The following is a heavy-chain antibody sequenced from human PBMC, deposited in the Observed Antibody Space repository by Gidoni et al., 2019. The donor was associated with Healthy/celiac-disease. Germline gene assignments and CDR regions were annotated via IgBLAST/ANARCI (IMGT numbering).Heavy chain of an antibody. CDR3: ATQNYYGSGNWFDP. CDR2: IYYSGST. CDR1: GGPSSSGGYY. Sequence: QVQLQESSPGLVKPSQTLSLTCTVPGGPSSSGGYYWSWDRQHPGKGLEWIGYIYYSGSTYYNPSLKSRVTISVDTSKNQFSLKLSSVTAADTAVYYCATQNYYGSGNWFDPWGQGTLVTVSS. D-gene: IGHD3-10*01. V-gene: IGHV4-31*03. J-gene: IGHJ5*02.